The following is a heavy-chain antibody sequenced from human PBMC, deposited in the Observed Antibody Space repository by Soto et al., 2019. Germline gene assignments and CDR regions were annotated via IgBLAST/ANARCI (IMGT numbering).Heavy chain of an antibody. J-gene: IGHJ4*02. CDR1: GASISRTGFH. CDR3: ARRGSGHTFDY. CDR2: IYEGATT. D-gene: IGHD3-10*01. Sequence: QLQLQESGPGLVKPSETLSLTCAVSGASISRTGFHWGWIRQPPGQELEWIGSIYEGATTFYNSSLKSRVTTSADTSKSHFSLKLSSVTAADTAVYYCARRGSGHTFDYWGQGTLVTVSS. V-gene: IGHV4-39*01.